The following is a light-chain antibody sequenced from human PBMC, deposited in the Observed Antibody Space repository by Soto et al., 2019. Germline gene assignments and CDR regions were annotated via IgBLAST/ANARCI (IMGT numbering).Light chain of an antibody. Sequence: DIQMTQSPSSLSASVGDRVTITCRASQSISTYLNWYQQKPGKVPKLLIYAASSLQSGVPSRFSGSGSGTDFTLTIRSLQPEDFATYYGQQTHTTFTFGGGTTVEIK. J-gene: IGKJ4*02. V-gene: IGKV1-39*01. CDR2: AAS. CDR3: QQTHTTFT. CDR1: QSISTY.